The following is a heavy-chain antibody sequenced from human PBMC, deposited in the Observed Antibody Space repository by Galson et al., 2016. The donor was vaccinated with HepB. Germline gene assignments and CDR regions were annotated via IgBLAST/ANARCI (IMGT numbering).Heavy chain of an antibody. V-gene: IGHV3-30*18. D-gene: IGHD3-10*01. Sequence: SLRLSCAASGFTFSGHAMHWVRQAPGKGLEWVAVISYDGSNKYYGDSVKGRFTISRDNSENTLYLQMNSLRVEETAVYYCAKDLRPGRVRALLDSWCQGILVTVSS. CDR1: GFTFSGHA. CDR2: ISYDGSNK. CDR3: AKDLRPGRVRALLDS. J-gene: IGHJ4*02.